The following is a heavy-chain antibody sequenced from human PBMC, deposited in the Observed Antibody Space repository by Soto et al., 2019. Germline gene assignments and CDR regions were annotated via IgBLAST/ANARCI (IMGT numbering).Heavy chain of an antibody. Sequence: SETLSLTCTVSGGSISNYYWSWIRQPPGKGLEWIGYIYYSGSTNYNPSLKSRVTISLDTSKNQFSLRLSSVTAADTAVYYCARDTTEMPTFPYYYYGMDVWGQGTTVTVSS. V-gene: IGHV4-59*01. CDR3: ARDTTEMPTFPYYYYGMDV. J-gene: IGHJ6*02. CDR2: IYYSGST. CDR1: GGSISNYY. D-gene: IGHD1-1*01.